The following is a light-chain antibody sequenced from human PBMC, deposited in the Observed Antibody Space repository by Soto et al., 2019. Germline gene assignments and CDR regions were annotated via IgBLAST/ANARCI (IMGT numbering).Light chain of an antibody. CDR3: QQYDNFPPYT. CDR2: DAS. V-gene: IGKV1-33*01. J-gene: IGKJ2*01. Sequence: DIQMTQSPSSLSASIGDTVTITCQASRDISVYLNWYQHKPGKPPKLLVFDASNLQTGVPSRFSGSGSGTHFSLTISSLQTEDIAKYYCQQYDNFPPYTVGQGTKLDIK. CDR1: RDISVY.